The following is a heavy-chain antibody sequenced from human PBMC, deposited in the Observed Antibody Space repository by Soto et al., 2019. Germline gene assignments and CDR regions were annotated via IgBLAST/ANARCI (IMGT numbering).Heavy chain of an antibody. J-gene: IGHJ4*02. D-gene: IGHD2-15*01. Sequence: GSLRLSCAASGFTFSSYAMHWVRQAPGKGLEWVAVISYDGSNKYYADSVKGRFTISRNNSKNTLYLQMNSLRAEDTAVYYCARSWDGSYCSGGSCYSFGYWGQGT. CDR1: GFTFSSYA. CDR3: ARSWDGSYCSGGSCYSFGY. V-gene: IGHV3-30-3*01. CDR2: ISYDGSNK.